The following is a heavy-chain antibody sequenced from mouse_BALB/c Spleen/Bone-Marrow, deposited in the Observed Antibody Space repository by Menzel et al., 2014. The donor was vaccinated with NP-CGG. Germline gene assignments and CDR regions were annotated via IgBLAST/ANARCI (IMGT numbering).Heavy chain of an antibody. CDR3: TRAYYYDYQAWFAY. J-gene: IGHJ3*01. D-gene: IGHD2-4*01. CDR2: INPSNGGS. Sequence: QVQLQQSGAELVKPGASVKLSCKTSGYTFXNYYIYWVKQRPGQGLEWIGEINPSNGGSNFNEKLKSKATLTVDKSSSTAYMQLSSLTSEDSAVYYCTRAYYYDYQAWFAYWGQGTLVTVSA. V-gene: IGHV1S81*02. CDR1: GYTFXNYY.